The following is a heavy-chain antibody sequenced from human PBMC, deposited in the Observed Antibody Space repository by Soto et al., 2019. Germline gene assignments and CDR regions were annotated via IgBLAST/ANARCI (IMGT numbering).Heavy chain of an antibody. V-gene: IGHV3-9*01. CDR3: TRDDQGIATSGPPILGS. D-gene: IGHD6-13*01. CDR1: GFRFDDYA. Sequence: EVRLEESGGRLVQAGTSLRLSCRASGFRFDDYAMHWVRQAPGKGLEWVAGIIWNSEAIDYAESVRGRFTISRDNAENSVFLQMDSLSPEDTALYYCTRDDQGIATSGPPILGSWGQGTPVTVSS. CDR2: IIWNSEAI. J-gene: IGHJ4*02.